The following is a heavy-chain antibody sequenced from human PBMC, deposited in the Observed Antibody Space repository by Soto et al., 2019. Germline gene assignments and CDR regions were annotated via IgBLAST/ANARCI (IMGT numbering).Heavy chain of an antibody. Sequence: EVQLLESGGGLVQPGGSLRLSCAASGFTFSNYAMSWVRQAPGKGLEWVSGIGGSGGSTYYTDSVKGRFTISRDNSRNTLYLQMNGLRAEDTAVYYCAKRGPGGSYYEVGYWGQGTLVTVSS. CDR2: IGGSGGST. CDR3: AKRGPGGSYYEVGY. V-gene: IGHV3-23*01. J-gene: IGHJ4*02. D-gene: IGHD1-26*01. CDR1: GFTFSNYA.